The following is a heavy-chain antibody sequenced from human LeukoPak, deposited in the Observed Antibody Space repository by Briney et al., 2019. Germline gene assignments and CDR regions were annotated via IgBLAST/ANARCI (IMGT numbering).Heavy chain of an antibody. D-gene: IGHD3-22*01. V-gene: IGHV3-53*01. J-gene: IGHJ4*02. CDR2: IYSGGST. CDR3: ASIPTMGDYDSSGYYYGTSSDY. Sequence: GGSLRLSCAASGFTVSSNYMSWVRQAPGKRLEWVSVIYSGGSTYYADSVKGRFTISRDNSKNTLYLQMNSLRAEDTAVYYCASIPTMGDYDSSGYYYGTSSDYWGQGTLVTVSS. CDR1: GFTVSSNY.